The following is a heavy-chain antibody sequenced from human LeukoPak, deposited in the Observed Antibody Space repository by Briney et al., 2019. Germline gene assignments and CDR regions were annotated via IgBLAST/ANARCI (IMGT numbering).Heavy chain of an antibody. Sequence: TGGSLRLSCAASGFTFSSYEMNWVRQAPGKGLEWVSYISSSGSTIYYADSVKGRFTISRDNSKNTLYLQMNSLRAEDTAVYYCAKGSPGLKSDYWGQGTLVTVSS. CDR1: GFTFSSYE. D-gene: IGHD3-10*01. J-gene: IGHJ4*02. CDR3: AKGSPGLKSDY. CDR2: ISSSGSTI. V-gene: IGHV3-48*03.